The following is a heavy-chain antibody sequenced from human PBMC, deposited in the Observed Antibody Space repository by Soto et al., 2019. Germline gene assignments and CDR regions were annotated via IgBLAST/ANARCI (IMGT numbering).Heavy chain of an antibody. CDR1: GFTFSSYS. J-gene: IGHJ5*02. Sequence: GGSLRFSCAASGFTFSSYSMNWVRQAPGKGLEWVSYISSSSSTIYYADSVKGRFTISRDNAKNSLYLQMNSLRAEDTAVYYCARDPPDIVVVVAATPSWFDPWGQGTLVTVSS. D-gene: IGHD2-15*01. CDR2: ISSSSSTI. V-gene: IGHV3-48*01. CDR3: ARDPPDIVVVVAATPSWFDP.